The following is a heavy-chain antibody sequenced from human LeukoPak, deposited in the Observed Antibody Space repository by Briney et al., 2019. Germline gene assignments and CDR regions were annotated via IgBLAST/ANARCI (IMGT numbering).Heavy chain of an antibody. CDR2: FEPEDGET. V-gene: IGHV1-24*01. J-gene: IGHJ5*02. Sequence: ASVKVSCKVSGYTLTELSMHWVRQAPGKGLEWMGGFEPEDGETIYAQKFQGRVTMTEDTSTDTAYMELSSLRSEDTAVYYCTTLSGGRGGYYYVVSWFDPWGQGTLVTVSS. CDR3: TTLSGGRGGYYYVVSWFDP. CDR1: GYTLTELS. D-gene: IGHD3-22*01.